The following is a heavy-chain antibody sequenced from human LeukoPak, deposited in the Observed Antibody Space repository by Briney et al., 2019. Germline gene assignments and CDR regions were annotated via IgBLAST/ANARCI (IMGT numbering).Heavy chain of an antibody. J-gene: IGHJ3*02. CDR2: MSGSGGST. D-gene: IGHD2-15*01. Sequence: PGGSLRLSCAASGFTFSSYGMSWVRQATGKGLECVSVMSGSGGSTYYADSVKGRFTISRDNSKNTLYLQINSLRAEDTAVYYCAKDSTYCSGGSCYLPDTFDIWGQGTMVTVSS. CDR1: GFTFSSYG. V-gene: IGHV3-23*01. CDR3: AKDSTYCSGGSCYLPDTFDI.